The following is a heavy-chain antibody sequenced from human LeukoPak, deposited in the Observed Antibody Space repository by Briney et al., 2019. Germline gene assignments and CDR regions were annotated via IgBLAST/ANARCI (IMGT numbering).Heavy chain of an antibody. D-gene: IGHD3-10*01. CDR2: INTNTGNP. J-gene: IGHJ5*02. Sequence: ASVKVSCKASGYTFTSYAMNWVRQAPGQGLEWMGWINTNTGNPTYAQGFTGRFVFSLDTSVSTAYLQISSLKAEDTAVYYCARGRGEGRGISMVRGVRAPSYNWFDPWGHGTPVIVSS. CDR3: ARGRGEGRGISMVRGVRAPSYNWFDP. CDR1: GYTFTSYA. V-gene: IGHV7-4-1*02.